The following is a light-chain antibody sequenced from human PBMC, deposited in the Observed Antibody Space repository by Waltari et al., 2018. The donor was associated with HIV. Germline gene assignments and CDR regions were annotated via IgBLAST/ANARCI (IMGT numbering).Light chain of an antibody. V-gene: IGLV2-14*01. Sequence: QSALTQPASVSGSPGQSLTIPCTGTSRDVGVYTYVSWYQQLPPKLPKPIIYEVTNRPSGVSDRFSGSKSGNTASLTICGLQAEDEADYCCCSYTSNRVVFGGGTKLTVL. CDR2: EVT. J-gene: IGLJ3*02. CDR1: SRDVGVYTY. CDR3: CSYTSNRVV.